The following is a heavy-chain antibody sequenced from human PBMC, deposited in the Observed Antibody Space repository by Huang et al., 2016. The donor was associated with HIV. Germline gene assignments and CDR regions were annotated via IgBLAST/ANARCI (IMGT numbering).Heavy chain of an antibody. CDR1: GFTFGSFG. J-gene: IGHJ4*02. CDR3: AKDLTYTFGRHFDY. CDR2: IRYDGNNY. D-gene: IGHD3-3*01. Sequence: QVQLVESGGGVVQPGGSLRLSCSASGFTFGSFGMHWVRQAPGKGLEWVAVIRYDGNNYYDADSVRGRFTISRDNSKDTLYLQMNRLRPDDSAVYYCAKDLTYTFGRHFDYWGRGTLVTVSS. V-gene: IGHV3-30*02.